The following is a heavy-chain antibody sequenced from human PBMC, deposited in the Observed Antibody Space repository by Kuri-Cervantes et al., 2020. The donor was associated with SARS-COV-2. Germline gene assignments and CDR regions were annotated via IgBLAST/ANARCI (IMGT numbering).Heavy chain of an antibody. CDR1: GFTFSRYW. D-gene: IGHD2-15*01. V-gene: IGHV3-52*01. CDR2: IKCDGSEK. J-gene: IGHJ1*01. Sequence: GESLKISCAASGFTFSRYWMHWVCQAPEKGLEWVADIKCDGSEKYYVDSVKGRFTISRDNSKNTLYLQMNSLRAEDTAVYYCAKWGGYCSGGSCSLPFQHWGQGTLVTVSS. CDR3: AKWGGYCSGGSCSLPFQH.